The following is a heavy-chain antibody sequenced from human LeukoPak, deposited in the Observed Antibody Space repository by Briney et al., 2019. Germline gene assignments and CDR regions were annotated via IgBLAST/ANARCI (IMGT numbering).Heavy chain of an antibody. D-gene: IGHD3-16*02. Sequence: SETLSLTCAVYGGSLSGYYWSWIRQPPGKGLEWIGEINHSGSTNYNPSLKSRVTISVDTSKNQFSLKLSSVTAADTAAYYCARFRDDYVWGSYRYLGVHDYWGQGTLVTVSS. CDR3: ARFRDDYVWGSYRYLGVHDY. J-gene: IGHJ4*02. CDR1: GGSLSGYY. CDR2: INHSGST. V-gene: IGHV4-34*01.